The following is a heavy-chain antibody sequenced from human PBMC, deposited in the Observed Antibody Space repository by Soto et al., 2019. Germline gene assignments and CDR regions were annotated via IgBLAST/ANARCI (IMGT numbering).Heavy chain of an antibody. V-gene: IGHV1-3*01. Sequence: QVQLVQSGAEVKKPGASVKVSCKASGYIFTSYAMHWVRQAPGQRLEWMGWINAGNGNVKYSQKFQGRVTITRDTPARTAYMELSSLRSEDTAVYYCARRDGIAVAGVLDYWGQGTLVTVSA. D-gene: IGHD6-19*01. CDR3: ARRDGIAVAGVLDY. CDR1: GYIFTSYA. J-gene: IGHJ4*02. CDR2: INAGNGNV.